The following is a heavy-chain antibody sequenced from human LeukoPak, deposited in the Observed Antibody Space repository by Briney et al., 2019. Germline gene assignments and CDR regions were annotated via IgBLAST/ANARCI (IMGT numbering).Heavy chain of an antibody. CDR3: ARRGSRGWNCGYFDY. CDR1: GGSFSGYY. J-gene: IGHJ4*02. D-gene: IGHD1-7*01. CDR2: INHSGST. Sequence: SETLSLTCAVYGGSFSGYYWSWIRQPPGKGLEWIGEINHSGSTNYNPSLKSRVTISVDTSKNQFSLKLSSVTAADTAVYYCARRGSRGWNCGYFDYWGQGTLVTVSS. V-gene: IGHV4-34*01.